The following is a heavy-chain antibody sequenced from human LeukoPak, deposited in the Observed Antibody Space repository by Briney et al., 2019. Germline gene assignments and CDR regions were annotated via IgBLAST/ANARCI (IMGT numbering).Heavy chain of an antibody. V-gene: IGHV3-30*02. J-gene: IGHJ4*02. CDR2: IRYDGSNK. Sequence: PGGSLRLSCAASGFTFSSYGMHWVRQAPGKGLEWVAFIRYDGSNKYYADSVKGRFTISRDNSKNTLYLQMNSLRAEDTAVYYCAKDNPVWYDILTGYLTWGQGTLVTVSS. D-gene: IGHD3-9*01. CDR3: AKDNPVWYDILTGYLT. CDR1: GFTFSSYG.